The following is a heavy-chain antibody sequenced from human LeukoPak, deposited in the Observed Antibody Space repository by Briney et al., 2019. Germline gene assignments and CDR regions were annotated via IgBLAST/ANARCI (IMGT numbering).Heavy chain of an antibody. D-gene: IGHD1-26*01. Sequence: SETLSLTCTVSGGSISSYYWSWIRQPPGKGLEWIGYIYHSGSTYYNPSLKSRVTISVDRSKNQFSLKLSSVTAADTAVYYCARSGSQDYWGQGTLVTVSS. CDR1: GGSISSYY. CDR2: IYHSGST. V-gene: IGHV4-59*12. J-gene: IGHJ4*02. CDR3: ARSGSQDY.